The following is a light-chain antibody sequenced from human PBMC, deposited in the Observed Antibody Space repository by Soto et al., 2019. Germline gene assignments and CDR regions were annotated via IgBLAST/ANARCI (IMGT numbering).Light chain of an antibody. V-gene: IGLV2-23*01. CDR1: SSDVGSYNL. Sequence: QSALTQPASVSGSPGQSITISCTGTSSDVGSYNLVSWYQQHPGKAPKLMIYEGSKRPSGVSNRFSGSKSGSTASLTISGLQAEVEADYYCCSYAGSSTYVFGTGTKVTV. CDR3: CSYAGSSTYV. J-gene: IGLJ1*01. CDR2: EGS.